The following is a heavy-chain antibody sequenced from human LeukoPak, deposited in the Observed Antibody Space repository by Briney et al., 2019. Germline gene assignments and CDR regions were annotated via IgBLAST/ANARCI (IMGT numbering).Heavy chain of an antibody. V-gene: IGHV3-7*01. J-gene: IGHJ4*02. CDR3: AREFRGNYDFWSGYYTGILDY. CDR2: IKQDGSEK. CDR1: GFTFSSYW. D-gene: IGHD3-3*01. Sequence: PGGSLRLSCAASGFTFSSYWMSWVRQAPGKGLEWVANIKQDGSEKYYVDSVKGRFTISRDHAKNSLYLQMNSLRAEDTAVYYCAREFRGNYDFWSGYYTGILDYWGQGTLVTVSS.